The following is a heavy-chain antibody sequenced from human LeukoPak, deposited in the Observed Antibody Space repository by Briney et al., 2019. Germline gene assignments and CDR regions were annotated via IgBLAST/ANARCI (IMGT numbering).Heavy chain of an antibody. J-gene: IGHJ5*02. CDR3: ASPSGYGSGS. CDR2: ISSSSSYI. D-gene: IGHD3-10*01. V-gene: IGHV3-21*01. CDR1: GFSFTSYS. Sequence: GGSLRLSCAASGFSFTSYSMNWVRQAPGKGLEWVSSISSSSSYIYYADSVKGRFTISRDNAKNSLYLQMNSLRAEDTAVYYCASPSGYGSGSWGQGTLVTVSS.